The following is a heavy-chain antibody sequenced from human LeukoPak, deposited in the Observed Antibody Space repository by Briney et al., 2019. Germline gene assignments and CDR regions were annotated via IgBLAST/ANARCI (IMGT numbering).Heavy chain of an antibody. J-gene: IGHJ4*02. CDR3: ARGGYYDSSGSFDY. D-gene: IGHD3-22*01. Sequence: GGSLRLSCAASGFTFSNYAMYWVRQAPGRGLEYVSAISTNGGSTDYANSVKGRFTISRDNSVNRVFLQMGTLRAEDMAVYYCARGGYYDSSGSFDYWGQGILVTVSS. CDR2: ISTNGGST. CDR1: GFTFSNYA. V-gene: IGHV3-64*01.